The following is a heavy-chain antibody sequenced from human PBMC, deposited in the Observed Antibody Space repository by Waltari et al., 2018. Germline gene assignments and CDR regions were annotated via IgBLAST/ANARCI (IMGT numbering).Heavy chain of an antibody. CDR1: GFTFSSYG. CDR3: ARDLGCSSTSCPYGMDV. CDR2: IWYDGSNK. J-gene: IGHJ6*02. D-gene: IGHD2-2*01. V-gene: IGHV3-33*01. Sequence: QVQLVESGGGVVQPGRSLRLSCAASGFTFSSYGMHWVRQAPGQGLEWVAVIWYDGSNKYYADSVKGRFTISRDNSKNTLYLQMNSLRAEDTAVYYCARDLGCSSTSCPYGMDVWGQGTTVTVSS.